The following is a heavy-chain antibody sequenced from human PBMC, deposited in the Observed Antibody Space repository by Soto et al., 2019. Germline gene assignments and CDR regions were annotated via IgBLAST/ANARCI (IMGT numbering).Heavy chain of an antibody. J-gene: IGHJ2*01. Sequence: QVQLVQSGAEVKKPGASVKVSCKASGYTFTSYGISWVRQAPGQGLEWMGRISAYNGNTNYAQKLQGRVTMTTDTYTSTAYMELRSMRSDDTAVYYCARDLGVVTAPRDWYFDLWGRGTLVTVSS. CDR1: GYTFTSYG. CDR2: ISAYNGNT. V-gene: IGHV1-18*04. CDR3: ARDLGVVTAPRDWYFDL. D-gene: IGHD2-21*02.